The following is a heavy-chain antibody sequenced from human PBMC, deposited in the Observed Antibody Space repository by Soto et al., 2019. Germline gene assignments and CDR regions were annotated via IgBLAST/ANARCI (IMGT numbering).Heavy chain of an antibody. CDR3: ARYSSSPRYYYYGMDV. CDR1: GYTFTGYY. D-gene: IGHD6-13*01. CDR2: INPNSGGT. Sequence: GASVKVSCKASGYTFTGYYMHWVLQAPGQGLEWMGWINPNSGGTNYAQKFQGRVTMTRDTSISTAYMELSRLRSDDTAVYYCARYSSSPRYYYYGMDVWGQGTTVTVSS. J-gene: IGHJ6*02. V-gene: IGHV1-2*03.